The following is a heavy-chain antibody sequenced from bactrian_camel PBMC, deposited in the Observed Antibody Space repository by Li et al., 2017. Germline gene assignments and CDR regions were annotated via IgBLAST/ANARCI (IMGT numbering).Heavy chain of an antibody. CDR3: AADRWPGSVATYARLNRGAFSWY. V-gene: IGHV3S53*01. D-gene: IGHD7*01. CDR1: GNTYHIYC. Sequence: HVQLVESGGGLVQPGGSLRLSCAASGNTYHIYCMGWFRQAPGKEREGVALIDTDGTTIYADSVKGRFTISKDSAKNTLYLQMDNLKPEDTAMYYCAADRWPGSVATYARLNRGAFSWYLGQGTQVTVS. CDR2: IDTDGTT. J-gene: IGHJ4*01.